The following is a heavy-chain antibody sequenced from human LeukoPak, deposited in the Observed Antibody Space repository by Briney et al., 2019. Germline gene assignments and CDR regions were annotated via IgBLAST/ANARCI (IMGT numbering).Heavy chain of an antibody. CDR1: GFTFSSYA. CDR2: VSGSGSGK. D-gene: IGHD4-23*01. V-gene: IGHV3-23*01. J-gene: IGHJ5*02. CDR3: ARDNPEYGGPTEEVWFDP. Sequence: GGSLRLSCAASGFTFSSYAMSWVRQAPGKGLEWVSTVSGSGSGKYYADSVKGRFTISRDNSKNTLYLQMNSLRAEDTAVYYCARDNPEYGGPTEEVWFDPWGQGTLVTVSS.